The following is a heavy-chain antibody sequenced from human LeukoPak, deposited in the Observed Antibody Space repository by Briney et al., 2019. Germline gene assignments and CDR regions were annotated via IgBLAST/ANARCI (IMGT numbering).Heavy chain of an antibody. Sequence: SVKVSCKASGGTFSSYAISWVRQAPGQGLEWMGGIIPIFGTANYAQKFQGRVTITADKSTRTPCIDICSVRSQDTAVYYTARGGYDILTVVIEYYFDYWGQGTLVTVSS. CDR3: ARGGYDILTVVIEYYFDY. CDR2: IIPIFGTA. CDR1: GGTFSSYA. V-gene: IGHV1-69*06. J-gene: IGHJ4*02. D-gene: IGHD3-9*01.